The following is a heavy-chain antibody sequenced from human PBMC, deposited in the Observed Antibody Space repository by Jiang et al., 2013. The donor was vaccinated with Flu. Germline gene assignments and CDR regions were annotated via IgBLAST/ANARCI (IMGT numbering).Heavy chain of an antibody. CDR1: GDSVSSNSAA. CDR2: TYYRSKWYN. CDR3: ARDREYYDSSGYSGLDAFDI. D-gene: IGHD3-22*01. J-gene: IGHJ3*02. V-gene: IGHV6-1*01. Sequence: QTLSLTCAISGDSVSSNSAAWNWIRQSPSRGLEWLGRTYYRSKWYNDYAVSVKSRITINPDTSKNQFSLQLNSVTPEDTAVYYCARDREYYDSSGYSGLDAFDIWGQGTMVTVSS.